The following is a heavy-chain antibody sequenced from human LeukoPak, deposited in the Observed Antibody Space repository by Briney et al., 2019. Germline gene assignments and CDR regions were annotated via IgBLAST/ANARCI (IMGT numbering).Heavy chain of an antibody. CDR2: IGTAGNT. D-gene: IGHD6-19*01. CDR1: GFTFSSHD. CDR3: ARSKSYSSGWTDFDC. V-gene: IGHV3-13*01. J-gene: IGHJ4*02. Sequence: RTGGSLILSCAASGFTFSSHDMHWVRQPTGKGVEGVSVIGTAGNTYYTDSVKGRFTISRENAKNSLYLQMDNLRAEDTAVYYCARSKSYSSGWTDFDCWGQGTLVTVSS.